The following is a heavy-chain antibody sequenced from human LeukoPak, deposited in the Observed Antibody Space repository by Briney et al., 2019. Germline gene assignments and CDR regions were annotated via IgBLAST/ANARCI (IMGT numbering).Heavy chain of an antibody. D-gene: IGHD4-23*01. CDR2: IWYDGSNK. V-gene: IGHV3-33*01. Sequence: PGGSLRLSCAASGFTFSSYGMHWVRQAPGKGLEWVAVIWYDGSNKYYADSVKGRFTISRDNSKNTLYLQMNSLRAEDTAVYYCARDYGGGPLDYWGQGTLVTVSS. CDR3: ARDYGGGPLDY. J-gene: IGHJ4*02. CDR1: GFTFSSYG.